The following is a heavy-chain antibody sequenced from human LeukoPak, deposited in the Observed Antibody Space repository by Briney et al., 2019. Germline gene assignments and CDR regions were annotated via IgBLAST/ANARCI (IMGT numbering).Heavy chain of an antibody. Sequence: GASVKVSCKASGYTFTGYYMHWVRQAPGQGLEWMGWINPNSGGTNYAQKFQGRVTMTRDTSISTAYMELSRLRSDDTAVYYCARDVGTAMVERDYYYYYYMDVWGKGTTVTISS. D-gene: IGHD5-18*01. CDR2: INPNSGGT. CDR1: GYTFTGYY. V-gene: IGHV1-2*02. J-gene: IGHJ6*03. CDR3: ARDVGTAMVERDYYYYYYMDV.